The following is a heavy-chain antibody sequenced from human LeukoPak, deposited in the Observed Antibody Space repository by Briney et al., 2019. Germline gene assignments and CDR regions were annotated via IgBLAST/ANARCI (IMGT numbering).Heavy chain of an antibody. Sequence: ASVKVSCKASGGTFSSYAISWVRQAPGQGLEWMGGIIPIFGTANYAQKFQGRVTITADESTSTAYMELSSLRSEDAAVYYCARASVVVTACFDYWGQGTLVTVSS. CDR3: ARASVVVTACFDY. CDR1: GGTFSSYA. D-gene: IGHD2-21*02. J-gene: IGHJ4*02. CDR2: IIPIFGTA. V-gene: IGHV1-69*01.